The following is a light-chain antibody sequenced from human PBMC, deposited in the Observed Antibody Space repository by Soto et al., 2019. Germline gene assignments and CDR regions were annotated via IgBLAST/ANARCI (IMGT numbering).Light chain of an antibody. CDR3: QQYYSTPYT. J-gene: IGKJ2*01. CDR2: WAS. CDR1: QSVLYSSNNKNY. V-gene: IGKV4-1*01. Sequence: DIVMTQSPDSLAVSLGERATINGKSSQSVLYSSNNKNYLAWYQQKPGQPPKLLIYWASTRESGVPDRFSGSGSGTDFTLTISSLQAEDVAVYYCQQYYSTPYTFGQGTKVEIK.